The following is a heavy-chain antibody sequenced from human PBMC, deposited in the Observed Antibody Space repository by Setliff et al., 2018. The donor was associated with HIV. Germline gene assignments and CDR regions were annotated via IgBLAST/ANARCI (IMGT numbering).Heavy chain of an antibody. Sequence: SETLSLTCGVDDGSFSGYSWSWIRQSPGKGLEWIGEVSRGGRTTYNPSLTGRVSVSVDTSKSQFSLKLTNVTAADAAVYYCARAVCPSLNCYSFFNYWGHGSLVTVSS. CDR3: ARAVCPSLNCYSFFNY. V-gene: IGHV4-34*01. J-gene: IGHJ4*01. CDR1: DGSFSGYS. CDR2: VSRGGRT. D-gene: IGHD2-15*01.